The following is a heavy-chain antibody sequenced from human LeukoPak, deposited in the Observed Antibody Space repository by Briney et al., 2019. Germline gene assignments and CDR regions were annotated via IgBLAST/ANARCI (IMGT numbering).Heavy chain of an antibody. Sequence: GGSLRLSCAASGFTFSDYYMSWVRQAPGKGLEWVSYISSSSSTIYYADSVKGRFTISRDNAKNSLYLQMNSLRAEDTAVYYCARGQATYYYDSSGYSDFDYWGQGTLVTVSS. D-gene: IGHD3-22*01. CDR2: ISSSSSTI. CDR1: GFTFSDYY. V-gene: IGHV3-11*04. CDR3: ARGQATYYYDSSGYSDFDY. J-gene: IGHJ4*02.